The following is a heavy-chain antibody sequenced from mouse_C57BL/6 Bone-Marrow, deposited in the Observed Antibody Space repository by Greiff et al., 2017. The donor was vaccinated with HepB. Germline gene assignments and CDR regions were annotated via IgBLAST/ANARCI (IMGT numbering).Heavy chain of an antibody. Sequence: EVKLVESGGGLVKPGGSLKLSCAASGFTFSSYAMSWVRQTPEKRLEWVATISDGGSYTYYPDNVKGRFTISRDNAKNNLYLQMSHLKSEDTAMYYCARDIWKLYYGNPFAYWGQGTLVTVSA. D-gene: IGHD2-1*01. CDR2: ISDGGSYT. CDR1: GFTFSSYA. CDR3: ARDIWKLYYGNPFAY. J-gene: IGHJ3*01. V-gene: IGHV5-4*01.